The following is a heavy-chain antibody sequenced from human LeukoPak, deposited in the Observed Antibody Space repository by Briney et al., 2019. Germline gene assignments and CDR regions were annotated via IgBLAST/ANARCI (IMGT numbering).Heavy chain of an antibody. CDR3: ATRGS. CDR1: GSSISSDY. D-gene: IGHD3-10*01. V-gene: IGHV4-59*08. J-gene: IGHJ5*02. CDR2: IYNSGSN. Sequence: SETLSLTCTVSGSSISSDYWQWIRQPPGKGLEWIGYIYNSGSNNYNPSLKSRVTISVDTSKNQFSLKLTSVTAADTAVYYCATRGSWGQGTLVTVSS.